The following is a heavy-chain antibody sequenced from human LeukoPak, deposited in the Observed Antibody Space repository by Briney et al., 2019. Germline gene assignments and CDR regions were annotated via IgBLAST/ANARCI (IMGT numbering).Heavy chain of an antibody. CDR3: ARAPAIVVVPAANYYYYGMDV. D-gene: IGHD2-2*01. Sequence: SETLSLTCTVSGGSISSGSYYWSWIRQPAGKGLEWIGRIYTSGSTNYNPSLKSRVTISVDTSKNQFSLELSSVTAADTAVYYCARAPAIVVVPAANYYYYGMDVWGQGTTVTVSS. J-gene: IGHJ6*02. CDR1: GGSISSGSYY. V-gene: IGHV4-61*02. CDR2: IYTSGST.